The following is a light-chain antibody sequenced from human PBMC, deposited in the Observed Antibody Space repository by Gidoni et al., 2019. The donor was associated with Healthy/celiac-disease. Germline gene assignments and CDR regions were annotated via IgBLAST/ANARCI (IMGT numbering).Light chain of an antibody. CDR3: RQFNNYPLT. CDR2: VAS. V-gene: IGKV1D-13*01. J-gene: IGKJ4*01. CDR1: QGISSA. Sequence: AKRLTQYPPSLSASEGDRVTITCRASQGISSALAWYQQKPGKAPKLLIYVASSLESGVPSRFSGRGSGTGFTLTCSTLQREDFAAYYCRQFNNYPLTFGEGTKLEIK.